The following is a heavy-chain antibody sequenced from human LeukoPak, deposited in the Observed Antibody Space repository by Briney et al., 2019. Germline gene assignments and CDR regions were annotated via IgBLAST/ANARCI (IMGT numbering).Heavy chain of an antibody. V-gene: IGHV3-7*01. Sequence: QPGGSLRLSCAASGFTFSSYWMSWVRQAPGKGLEWVANIKQDGSEKYYVDSVKGRFTISRDNAKNSLYLQMNSLRAEDTAVYYCVREVYCSSTSCYTGYFQHWGQGTLVTVSS. CDR3: VREVYCSSTSCYTGYFQH. D-gene: IGHD2-2*02. J-gene: IGHJ1*01. CDR2: IKQDGSEK. CDR1: GFTFSSYW.